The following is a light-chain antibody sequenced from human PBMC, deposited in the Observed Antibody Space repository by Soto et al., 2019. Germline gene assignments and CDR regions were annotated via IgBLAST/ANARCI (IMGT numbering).Light chain of an antibody. J-gene: IGKJ2*01. Sequence: EIVLTQSPATLSLSPGERATLSCRASQSVYSYLAWYQQKPGQAPRLLIYDASNRATGIPARFSGSGSGTDFTLTISRLEPEDFAVYYCQQYGSSPRTFGQGTKVDIK. CDR1: QSVYSY. CDR3: QQYGSSPRT. V-gene: IGKV3-20*01. CDR2: DAS.